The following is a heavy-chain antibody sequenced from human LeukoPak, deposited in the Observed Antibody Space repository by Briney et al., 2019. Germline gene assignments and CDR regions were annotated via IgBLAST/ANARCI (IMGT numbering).Heavy chain of an antibody. CDR1: GYTFSDYG. J-gene: IGHJ3*02. V-gene: IGHV1-18*01. D-gene: IGHD3-22*01. CDR3: ARDRNHYNSSGYYWGAFDI. Sequence: ASVKVSCKASGYTFSDYGISWVRQAPGQGLEWMGWISAYNGNTNSAQKLQGRVTMTTDSSTKTAYMELRSLRSDDTAVYYCARDRNHYNSSGYYWGAFDIWGQGTMVTVSS. CDR2: ISAYNGNT.